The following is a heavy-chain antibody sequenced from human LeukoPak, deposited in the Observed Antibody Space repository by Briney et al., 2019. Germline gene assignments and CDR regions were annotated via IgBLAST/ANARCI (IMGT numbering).Heavy chain of an antibody. D-gene: IGHD3-3*02. CDR2: ISYDGSNK. CDR3: AKDRLISAFTPIDY. J-gene: IGHJ4*02. Sequence: GGSLRLSCAASGFTISSYGMHWVRQAPGKGLEWVAVISYDGSNKYYADSVKGRFTISRDNSKNTLYLQMNSLRAEDTAVYYCAKDRLISAFTPIDYWGQGTLVTVSS. CDR1: GFTISSYG. V-gene: IGHV3-30*18.